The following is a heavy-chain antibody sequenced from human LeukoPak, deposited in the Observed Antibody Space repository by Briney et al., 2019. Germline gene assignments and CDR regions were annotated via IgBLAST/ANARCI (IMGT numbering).Heavy chain of an antibody. CDR2: IYYSGST. D-gene: IGHD3-22*01. V-gene: IGHV4-59*01. CDR3: ARDGDYDSPFDY. Sequence: SETLSLTCTVSGGSISSYYLSWIRQPPGKGLEWIGYIYYSGSTNYNPSLKSRVTISVDTSKNHLSLKLSSVTAADTAVYYCARDGDYDSPFDYWGQGTLVTVSS. J-gene: IGHJ4*02. CDR1: GGSISSYY.